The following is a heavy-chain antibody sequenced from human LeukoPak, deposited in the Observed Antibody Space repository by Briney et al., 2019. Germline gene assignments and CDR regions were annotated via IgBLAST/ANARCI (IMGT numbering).Heavy chain of an antibody. CDR2: ISGDSAYI. CDR1: GFTFSPSG. J-gene: IGHJ3*02. V-gene: IGHV3-21*01. CDR3: AREPGYSYGFDAFDI. D-gene: IGHD5-18*01. Sequence: GGSLRHSCAASGFTFSPSGMNWVRQAPGKGLEWVSSISGDSAYIYYADSVKDRFTISRDNAENSLYLQMNSLRAEDTAVYYCAREPGYSYGFDAFDIWGQGTMVTVSS.